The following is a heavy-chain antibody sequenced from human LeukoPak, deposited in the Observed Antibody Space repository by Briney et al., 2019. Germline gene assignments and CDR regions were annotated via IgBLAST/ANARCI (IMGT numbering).Heavy chain of an antibody. CDR1: GGTFSSYA. V-gene: IGHV1-69*13. CDR2: IIPIFGTA. D-gene: IGHD2-2*01. Sequence: ASVKVSCKASGGTFSSYAISWVRQAPGQGLEWMGGIIPIFGTANYAQKFQGRVTITADESTSTAYMELSSLRSEDTAVYYCAYTNQPEWPEVGGHFDYWGQGTLVTVSS. J-gene: IGHJ4*02. CDR3: AYTNQPEWPEVGGHFDY.